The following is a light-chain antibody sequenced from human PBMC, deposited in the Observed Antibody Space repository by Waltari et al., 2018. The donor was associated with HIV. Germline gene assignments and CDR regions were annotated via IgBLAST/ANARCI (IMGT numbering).Light chain of an antibody. CDR2: DAS. CDR3: QQYNNWWT. J-gene: IGKJ1*01. CDR1: QSVRSN. Sequence: EIVMKQSPATLSVSPGERATLSCRASQSVRSNLAWYQQKPGQAPRLLIYDASTRATGNPARFSGSGSGTEFSLTISSLQSEDFAVYYCQQYNNWWTFGQGTKVEIK. V-gene: IGKV3-15*01.